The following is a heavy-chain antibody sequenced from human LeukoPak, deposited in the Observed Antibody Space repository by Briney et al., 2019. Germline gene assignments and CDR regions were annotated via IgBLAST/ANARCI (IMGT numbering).Heavy chain of an antibody. D-gene: IGHD3-3*01. Sequence: ASVKVSCKASGYTFTSYGISWVRQAPGQGLEWMGWISAYNGNTNYAQKLQGTVTMTTDTSTSTAYMELRSLRSDDTAVYYCPANYAFWSGRDGMDVWGQGTTVTVSS. CDR3: PANYAFWSGRDGMDV. CDR2: ISAYNGNT. CDR1: GYTFTSYG. J-gene: IGHJ6*02. V-gene: IGHV1-18*01.